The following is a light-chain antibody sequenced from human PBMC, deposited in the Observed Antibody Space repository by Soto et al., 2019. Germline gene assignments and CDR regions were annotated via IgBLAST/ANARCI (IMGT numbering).Light chain of an antibody. CDR3: EQRNSWSGT. J-gene: IGKJ1*01. Sequence: IVLTQSPATLSLSPGERATLSCRASQSVRSSLAWYQQQPGQAPRLLIYDASNRSTGIPGRFSGSGSWTAFTLTISSLDPKYVAVSYCEQRNSWSGTVGRGTKLEVK. CDR2: DAS. V-gene: IGKV3-11*01. CDR1: QSVRSS.